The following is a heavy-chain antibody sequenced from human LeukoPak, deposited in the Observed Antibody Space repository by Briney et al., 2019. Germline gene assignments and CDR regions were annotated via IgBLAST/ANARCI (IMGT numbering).Heavy chain of an antibody. CDR2: INHSGST. J-gene: IGHJ4*02. Sequence: PSETLSLTCAVCGGSFSGYYWSWIRQPPGKGLEWIGEINHSGSTNYNPSLKSRVTISVDTSKTQFSLKLSSVTAADTAVYYCARSRLHPIIFDYWGQGTLVTVSS. CDR1: GGSFSGYY. D-gene: IGHD5-24*01. V-gene: IGHV4-34*01. CDR3: ARSRLHPIIFDY.